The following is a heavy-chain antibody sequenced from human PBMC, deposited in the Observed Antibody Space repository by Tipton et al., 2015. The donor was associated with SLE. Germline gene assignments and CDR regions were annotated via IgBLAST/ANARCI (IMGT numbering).Heavy chain of an antibody. Sequence: TLSLTCTVSGGSISSYYWSWIRQPPGKGLEWIGYIYYSGSTNYNPSLKSRVTISVDTSKNQFSLKLSSVTAADTAVYYCARGLGCYGDCVDYWGQGTLVTVSS. CDR1: GGSISSYY. J-gene: IGHJ4*02. CDR3: ARGLGCYGDCVDY. D-gene: IGHD4-17*01. CDR2: IYYSGST. V-gene: IGHV4-59*12.